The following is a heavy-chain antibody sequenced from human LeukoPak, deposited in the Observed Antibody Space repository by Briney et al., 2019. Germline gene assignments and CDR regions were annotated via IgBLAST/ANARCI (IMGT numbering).Heavy chain of an antibody. Sequence: GASVKVSCKASGYTFTSYGISWVRQAPGQGLEWMGWISAYNGNTNYAQKLQGRVTMTTDTSTSTAYMELRSLRSDDTAVYYCAKGAPIGAACRASGMDVWGKGTTVTVSS. CDR1: GYTFTSYG. CDR3: AKGAPIGAACRASGMDV. D-gene: IGHD6-13*01. V-gene: IGHV1-18*04. CDR2: ISAYNGNT. J-gene: IGHJ6*04.